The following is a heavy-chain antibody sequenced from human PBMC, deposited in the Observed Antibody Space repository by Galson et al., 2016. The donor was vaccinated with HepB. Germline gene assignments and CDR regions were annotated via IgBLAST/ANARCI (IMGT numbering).Heavy chain of an antibody. CDR1: GYTFTKYA. D-gene: IGHD6-19*01. Sequence: SVKVSCKASGYTFTKYAINWVRQAPGQGLEWMGMVDVGNGNTKYSQKFQGRVTITRDTSATTGYMELSSITSQDTAVYYCARDRPAVAEDFWGQGTLVTVSS. CDR3: ARDRPAVAEDF. CDR2: VDVGNGNT. V-gene: IGHV1-3*01. J-gene: IGHJ4*02.